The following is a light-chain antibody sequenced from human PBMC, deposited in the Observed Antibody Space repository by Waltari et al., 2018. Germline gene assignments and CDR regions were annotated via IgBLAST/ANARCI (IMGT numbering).Light chain of an antibody. J-gene: IGLJ3*02. CDR2: NDN. CDR1: NSNIGGNF. V-gene: IGLV1-44*01. Sequence: QSVLTQPPSVSGTPGQRVTISCSGSNSNIGGNFVNWYQQLPGKAPKLLIYNDNQGPSGVLDRFSASKSGTSAALAITGLQSEDEADYYCAVWDDSLGGVFGGGTKLTVL. CDR3: AVWDDSLGGV.